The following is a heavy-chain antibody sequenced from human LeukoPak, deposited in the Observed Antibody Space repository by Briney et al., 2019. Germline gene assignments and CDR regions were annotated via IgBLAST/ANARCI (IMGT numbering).Heavy chain of an antibody. D-gene: IGHD2-8*01. CDR1: GFTFSDYY. Sequence: GGSLRLSCAASGFTFSDYYMSWVRQAPGEGLEWVSYISNTAMTISYADSVKGRFTISRDNSKNTLYLQMDSLRADDTAVYYCAREGVYYYYYMDVWGKGTTVTVSS. V-gene: IGHV3-11*01. J-gene: IGHJ6*03. CDR3: AREGVYYYYYMDV. CDR2: ISNTAMTI.